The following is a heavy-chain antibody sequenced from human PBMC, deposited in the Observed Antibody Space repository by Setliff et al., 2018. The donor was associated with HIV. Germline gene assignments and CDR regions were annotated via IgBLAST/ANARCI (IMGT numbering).Heavy chain of an antibody. J-gene: IGHJ5*02. CDR2: IYASGST. V-gene: IGHV4-4*07. D-gene: IGHD3-16*01. CDR3: ARDRSKYGTGSSAYNWFDP. CDR1: GGSFSSYH. Sequence: PSETLSLTCTVSGGSFSSYHRSWIRHRAGKGLEWIGHIYASGSTKYNPSLESRVTMSIDTAKKQFFLRLNSVTAADTAVYFCARDRSKYGTGSSAYNWFDPWGPGTLVTVSS.